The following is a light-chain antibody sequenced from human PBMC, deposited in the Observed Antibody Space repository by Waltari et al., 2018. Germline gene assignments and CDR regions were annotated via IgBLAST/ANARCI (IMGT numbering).Light chain of an antibody. Sequence: QSVLTQAPSASGTPGRRVIISCSGSSSNIGNNPVNWYQQVPGTAPKLLIFYNKERPSGAPDRLSGSKSGTSASLAISGLQSEDEADYYCASWDDGLNGWVFGGGTRLTVL. J-gene: IGLJ3*02. CDR2: YNK. CDR1: SSNIGNNP. V-gene: IGLV1-44*01. CDR3: ASWDDGLNGWV.